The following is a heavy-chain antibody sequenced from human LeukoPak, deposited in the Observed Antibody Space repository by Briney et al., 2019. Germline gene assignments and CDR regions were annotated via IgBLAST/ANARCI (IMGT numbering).Heavy chain of an antibody. J-gene: IGHJ6*04. CDR3: ASLTRYSGSTDV. CDR1: GGTFSSYA. Sequence: SVKVSCKASGGTFSSYAISWVRQAPGQGLEWMGGIIPIFGTANYAQKFQGRVTITTDESMSTAYMELSSLRSEDTAVYYCASLTRYSGSTDVWGKRTTVTVSS. V-gene: IGHV1-69*05. CDR2: IIPIFGTA. D-gene: IGHD2-21*01.